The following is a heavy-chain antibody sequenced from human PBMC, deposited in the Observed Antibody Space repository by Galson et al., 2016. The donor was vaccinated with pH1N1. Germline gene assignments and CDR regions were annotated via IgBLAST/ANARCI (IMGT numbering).Heavy chain of an antibody. D-gene: IGHD4-23*01. V-gene: IGHV3-30*02. CDR2: IRFDGSKK. CDR3: VKDSDYGGQLR. J-gene: IGHJ4*02. CDR1: GFTFNSNA. Sequence: SLRLSCAASGFTFNSNAMHWVRQAPGKGLEWVACIRFDGSKKYYADSVKGRFTISRDNSRATLFLQMNSLRPEGTAVYYCVKDSDYGGQLRWGQGTLVTVSS.